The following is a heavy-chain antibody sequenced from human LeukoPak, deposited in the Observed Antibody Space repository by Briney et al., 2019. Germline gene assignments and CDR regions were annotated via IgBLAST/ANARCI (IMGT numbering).Heavy chain of an antibody. J-gene: IGHJ4*02. D-gene: IGHD3-9*01. CDR1: GYTFTDYY. Sequence: GASVKVSCKASGYTFTDYYIHWVRQAPGQGLECMGWINPNSGGTNYAQKFQGRVTMTRDTSIRTAYTELSSLRSDDTAVYYCARVDWLPRGGLIYWGQGTLVTVSS. V-gene: IGHV1-2*02. CDR3: ARVDWLPRGGLIY. CDR2: INPNSGGT.